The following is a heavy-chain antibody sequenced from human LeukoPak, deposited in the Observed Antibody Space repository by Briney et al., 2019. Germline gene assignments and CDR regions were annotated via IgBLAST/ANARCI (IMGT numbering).Heavy chain of an antibody. CDR3: ARVGATLDY. Sequence: GGSLRLSCAASGFTFSNFEMNWVRQAPGKGLEWVSYISSSGSTKYYADSVKGRFTISRDNAKNTLYLQMNSLRGDDTAVYYCARVGATLDYWGQGTLVTVSS. CDR2: ISSSGSTK. V-gene: IGHV3-48*03. D-gene: IGHD1-26*01. CDR1: GFTFSNFE. J-gene: IGHJ4*02.